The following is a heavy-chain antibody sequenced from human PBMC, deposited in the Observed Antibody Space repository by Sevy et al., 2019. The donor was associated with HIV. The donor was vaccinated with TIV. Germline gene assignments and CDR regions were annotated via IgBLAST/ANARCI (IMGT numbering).Heavy chain of an antibody. CDR3: ARDKLQTTGSLGDYYYGLDV. CDR2: IWYDGSNK. CDR1: GFTFSNYG. Sequence: GGSLRLSCAGSGFTFSNYGMHWVRQAPGKGLEWVAIIWYDGSNKYYTESVKGRFTISRDNSKNMLYLQMNSLRAEDTSVYYCARDKLQTTGSLGDYYYGLDVWGQGTRVTVSS. V-gene: IGHV3-33*01. J-gene: IGHJ6*02. D-gene: IGHD3-16*01.